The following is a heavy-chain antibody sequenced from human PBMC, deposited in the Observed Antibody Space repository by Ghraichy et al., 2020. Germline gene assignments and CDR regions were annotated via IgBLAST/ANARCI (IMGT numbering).Heavy chain of an antibody. CDR1: GFTFSSYG. J-gene: IGHJ6*02. CDR3: ARDSSRVVVAAMEGGMDV. V-gene: IGHV3-33*01. CDR2: IWYDGSNK. D-gene: IGHD2-2*01. Sequence: GGSLRLSCAASGFTFSSYGIHWVRQAPGKGLEWVAVIWYDGSNKYYADSVKGRFTISRDNSKNTLYLQMNSLRAEDTAVYYCARDSSRVVVAAMEGGMDVWGQGTTVTVSS.